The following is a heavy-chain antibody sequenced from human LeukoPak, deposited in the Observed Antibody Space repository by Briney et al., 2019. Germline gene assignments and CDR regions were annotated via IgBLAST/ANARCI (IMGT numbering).Heavy chain of an antibody. J-gene: IGHJ4*02. Sequence: GESRKISCEGSGYRFSSYWIGWVRQTPGKGLEWMGIIYPDDSDTRYSPSFEGQVTISADKSISTAYLQWSSLKASDTAMYYCARRLDGDPGDYWGQGTLVTVSS. CDR2: IYPDDSDT. CDR1: GYRFSSYW. V-gene: IGHV5-51*01. CDR3: ARRLDGDPGDY. D-gene: IGHD4-17*01.